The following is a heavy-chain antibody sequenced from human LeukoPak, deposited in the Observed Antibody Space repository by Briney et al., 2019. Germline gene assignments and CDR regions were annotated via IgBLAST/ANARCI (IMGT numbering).Heavy chain of an antibody. CDR2: IIPIFGTA. CDR1: GGTFSSYA. V-gene: IGHV1-69*05. D-gene: IGHD6-13*01. Sequence: SVKVPCKASGGTFSSYAISWVRQTPGQGPEWMGGIIPIFGTANYAQKFQGRVTITTDESTSTAYMELSSLRSEDTAVYYCARHPKYSSSWPNYFDYWGQGTLVTVSS. J-gene: IGHJ4*02. CDR3: ARHPKYSSSWPNYFDY.